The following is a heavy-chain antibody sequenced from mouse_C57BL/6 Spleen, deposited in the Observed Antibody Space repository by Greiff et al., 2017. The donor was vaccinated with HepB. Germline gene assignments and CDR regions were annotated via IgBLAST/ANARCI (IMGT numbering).Heavy chain of an antibody. D-gene: IGHD1-1*01. CDR3: TRSDYYGSSPYAMDY. CDR1: GYTFTDYE. CDR2: IDPETGGT. Sequence: VKLQESGAELVRPGASVTLSCKASGYTFTDYEMHWVKQTPVHGLEWIGAIDPETGGTAYNQKFKGKAILTADKSSSTAYMELRSLTSEDSAVYYCTRSDYYGSSPYAMDYWGQGTSVTVSS. V-gene: IGHV1-15*01. J-gene: IGHJ4*01.